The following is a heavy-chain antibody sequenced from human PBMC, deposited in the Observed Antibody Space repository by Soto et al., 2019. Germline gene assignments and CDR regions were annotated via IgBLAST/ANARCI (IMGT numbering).Heavy chain of an antibody. J-gene: IGHJ4*02. D-gene: IGHD6-19*01. Sequence: QGQLVESGGGLVRPGGSLRLSCAASGFIFSDYYMTWIRQAPGKGLEWVSYISTSGTTKSYADSVKGRFTTSRDDAKNSLYLQMNSLRAEDTAVYYCARAGGSGWSLDYWGQGTLVTVSS. CDR1: GFIFSDYY. CDR3: ARAGGSGWSLDY. CDR2: ISTSGTTK. V-gene: IGHV3-11*01.